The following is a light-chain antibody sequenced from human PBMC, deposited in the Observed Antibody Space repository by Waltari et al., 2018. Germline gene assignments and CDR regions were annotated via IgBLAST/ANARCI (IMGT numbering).Light chain of an antibody. Sequence: CRTSQSVTRALAWDQQNPGQAPRLLIYGASNRATGIPDRFSGSGSGTDFSLTISSLEPEDFAVYYCQHYLRLPVTFGQGTKVEVK. V-gene: IGKV3-20*01. CDR1: QSVTRA. J-gene: IGKJ1*01. CDR3: QHYLRLPVT. CDR2: GAS.